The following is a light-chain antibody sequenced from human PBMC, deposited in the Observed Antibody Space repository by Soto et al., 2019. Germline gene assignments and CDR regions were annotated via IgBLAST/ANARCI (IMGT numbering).Light chain of an antibody. CDR2: DVS. J-gene: IGKJ1*01. V-gene: IGKV3-20*01. CDR3: QQYGSSPT. CDR1: QSVSSSY. Sequence: EIVLTQSPGTLSLSPGERATLSCRSSQSVSSSYLAGYQQKPGQAPRLLIYDVSSRATGIPDRFSGSGSGTDFTLTISRLEPEDFAVYYCQQYGSSPTFGQGTKVEIK.